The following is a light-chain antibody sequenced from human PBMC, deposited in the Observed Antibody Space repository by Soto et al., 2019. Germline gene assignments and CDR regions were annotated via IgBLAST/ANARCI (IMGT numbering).Light chain of an antibody. J-gene: IGLJ1*01. CDR3: SSYANSVSYV. CDR1: SSDVGYSNS. Sequence: QSVLTQPPSASGSPGQSVIISCTGTSSDVGYSNSVSWYQQHPGKAPKLMIYGVSERPSGVPDRFSGSKSGNTASLTVSGLQAEDEADYYCSSYANSVSYVFGTVTKLTVL. V-gene: IGLV2-8*01. CDR2: GVS.